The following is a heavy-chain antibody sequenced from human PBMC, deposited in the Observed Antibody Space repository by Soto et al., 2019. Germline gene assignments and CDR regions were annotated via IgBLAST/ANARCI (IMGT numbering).Heavy chain of an antibody. CDR1: GFTFSSYS. CDR3: ARETQTTILQRPGVGH. Sequence: EVQLVESGGGLVKPGGSLRLSCVASGFTFSSYSMLWVRQAPGEGLEWVSSLSSSSNYIHNADSVKGRFTVSRDNAKNSLYLQMRCLRAEDTAVYYWARETQTTILQRPGVGHWGQGTLVIVSS. J-gene: IGHJ5*02. CDR2: LSSSSNYI. V-gene: IGHV3-21*01. D-gene: IGHD2-15*01.